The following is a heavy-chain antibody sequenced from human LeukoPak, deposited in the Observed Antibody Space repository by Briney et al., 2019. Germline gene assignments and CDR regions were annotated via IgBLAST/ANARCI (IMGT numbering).Heavy chain of an antibody. CDR2: INHSGST. Sequence: SETLSLTCAVYGGSFSGYYWSWIRQPPGKGLEWIGEINHSGSTNYNPSLKSRVTISVDKSKNQFSLKLSSVTAADTAVYFCAKNPGSENPGWWGQGTLVTVSS. D-gene: IGHD2-15*01. V-gene: IGHV4-34*01. CDR3: AKNPGSENPGW. CDR1: GGSFSGYY. J-gene: IGHJ4*02.